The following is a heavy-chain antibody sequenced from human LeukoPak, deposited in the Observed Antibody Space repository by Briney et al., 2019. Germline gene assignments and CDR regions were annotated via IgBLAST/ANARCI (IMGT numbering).Heavy chain of an antibody. V-gene: IGHV3-23*01. J-gene: IGHJ4*02. CDR2: ISGSGGST. CDR3: AKALMVRDSSSWLDY. Sequence: GGSLRLSCAASGFTFSSYAMSWVRQAPGKGLEWVSAISGSGGSTYYADSVKGRFTISRDNSKNTLYLQMNSLRAEDTAVYYCAKALMVRDSSSWLDYWGQGTLVTVSS. D-gene: IGHD6-13*01. CDR1: GFTFSSYA.